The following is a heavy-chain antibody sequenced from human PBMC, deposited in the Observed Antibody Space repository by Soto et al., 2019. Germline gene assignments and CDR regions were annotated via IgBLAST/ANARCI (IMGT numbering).Heavy chain of an antibody. CDR3: VKRSLRWEVEKNYFDP. J-gene: IGHJ5*02. CDR1: GRTFSINADF. CDR2: IDNGGNT. V-gene: IGHV4-39*01. D-gene: IGHD4-17*01. Sequence: SETLSLTCTVSGRTFSINADFWYLAWIRQPPGKGLEWIGSIDNGGNTYYNPPLKSRVIISADTSKNQFSLSLNSVTAADTAVYYCVKRSLRWEVEKNYFDPWGQGALVTVSS.